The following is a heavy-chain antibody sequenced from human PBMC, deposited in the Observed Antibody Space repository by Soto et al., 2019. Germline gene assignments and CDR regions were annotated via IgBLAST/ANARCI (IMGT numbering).Heavy chain of an antibody. CDR3: AKDVAVAAPRFDY. Sequence: QVQLVESGGGVVQPGRSLRLSCAASGFTFSSYGMHWVRQAPGKGLEWVAVISYDGSNKYYADSVKGRFTISRDNSKNTLELQMNSRRAEDTAGYYCAKDVAVAAPRFDYWGQGTLVTGSS. CDR1: GFTFSSYG. CDR2: ISYDGSNK. V-gene: IGHV3-30*18. J-gene: IGHJ4*02. D-gene: IGHD6-19*01.